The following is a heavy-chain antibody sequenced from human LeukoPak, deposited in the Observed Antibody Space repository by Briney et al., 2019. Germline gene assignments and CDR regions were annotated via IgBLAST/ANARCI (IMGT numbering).Heavy chain of an antibody. Sequence: GGSLRLSCAASGFTFNNNAMSWVRQAPGKGLEWVSGISGSGGSAYYADSVKGRFTISRDISKDMLYLEMNSLRAEDTAVYYCAKVAGSGSYYNGFDSWGQGTLVTVSS. V-gene: IGHV3-23*01. J-gene: IGHJ4*02. CDR2: ISGSGGSA. D-gene: IGHD3-10*01. CDR3: AKVAGSGSYYNGFDS. CDR1: GFTFNNNA.